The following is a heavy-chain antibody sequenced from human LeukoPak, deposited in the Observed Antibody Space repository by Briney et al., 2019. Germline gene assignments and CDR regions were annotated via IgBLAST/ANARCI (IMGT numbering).Heavy chain of an antibody. CDR2: INPSGGST. J-gene: IGHJ4*02. CDR1: GYTFTSYY. Sequence: ASVKVSCKASGYTFTSYYMHWVRQAPGQGLEWMGIINPSGGSTSYAQKFQGRVTMTRDMSTNTVYMELSSLRSEDTAVYYCARDLTVVVVAASFRAMDYWGQGTLVTVSS. CDR3: ARDLTVVVVAASFRAMDY. V-gene: IGHV1-46*01. D-gene: IGHD2-15*01.